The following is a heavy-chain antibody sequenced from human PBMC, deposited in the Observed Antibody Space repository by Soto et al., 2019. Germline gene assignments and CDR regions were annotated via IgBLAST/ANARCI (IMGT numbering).Heavy chain of an antibody. CDR3: AREAAALGNDY. CDR1: GYTFTNYD. CDR2: MNPNSGNT. J-gene: IGHJ4*02. D-gene: IGHD2-2*01. Sequence: ASVKVSCKASGYTFTNYDTSWVRQAPGQGLGGMGWMNPNSGNTGYAQKFQGRVTMTRNTSISTAYMELSSLISEDTAVYYCAREAAALGNDYWGQGTLVTVSS. V-gene: IGHV1-8*02.